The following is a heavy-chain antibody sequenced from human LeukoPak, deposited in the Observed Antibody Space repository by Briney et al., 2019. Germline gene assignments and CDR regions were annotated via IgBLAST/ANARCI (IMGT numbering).Heavy chain of an antibody. CDR3: AKWGDYDILTGYYVSDF. Sequence: GASLRLSCAASGFIFRNYAMSWVRQAPGKGLEWASAITGSGDTTYYADSVKGRFTISRDNSKNTLYVEMNTLRAEDTAVSYCAKWGDYDILTGYYVSDFWGQGTLVTVSS. CDR2: ITGSGDTT. J-gene: IGHJ4*02. D-gene: IGHD3-9*01. V-gene: IGHV3-23*01. CDR1: GFIFRNYA.